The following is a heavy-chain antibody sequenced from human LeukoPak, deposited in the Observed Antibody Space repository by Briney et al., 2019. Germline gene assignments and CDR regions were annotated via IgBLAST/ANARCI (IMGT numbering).Heavy chain of an antibody. D-gene: IGHD3-22*01. CDR2: IYYSGST. CDR1: GGSISTYY. CDR3: ARGTYYYERSCYYDKNYYFYYYMDV. V-gene: IGHV4-59*08. Sequence: SETLSLTCNVSGGSISTYYWSWIRQPPGKGLEWIGYIYYSGSTNYNPSLKSRGTISVDTSKNQFSLKLSSVTAADTAVYFCARGTYYYERSCYYDKNYYFYYYMDVWGKGTTVTVSS. J-gene: IGHJ6*03.